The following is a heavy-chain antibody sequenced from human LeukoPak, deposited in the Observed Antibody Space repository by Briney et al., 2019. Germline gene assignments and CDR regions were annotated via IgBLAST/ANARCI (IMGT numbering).Heavy chain of an antibody. CDR3: ARDNSVGETAWWFDP. J-gene: IGHJ5*02. CDR2: INPSGSSA. Sequence: ASVKVSCKASGYSFTSYYMHWVRQAPGQGLEWMGFINPSGSSAAYAQKFQGRLTMTRDMFTSTDYMELTSLTSDDTAVYYCARDNSVGETAWWFDPWGQGTLVTVSS. V-gene: IGHV1-46*01. D-gene: IGHD1-26*01. CDR1: GYSFTSYY.